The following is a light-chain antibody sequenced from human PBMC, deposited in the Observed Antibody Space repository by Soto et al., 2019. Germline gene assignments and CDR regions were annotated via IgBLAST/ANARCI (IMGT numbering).Light chain of an antibody. CDR3: SSYTRSSTYV. CDR2: DVS. V-gene: IGLV2-18*03. J-gene: IGLJ1*01. CDR1: SSDVGSSNG. Sequence: QSVLTQPPSVSGSPGQSVAISCTGTSSDVGSSNGVSWYQQPPGTAPKLMIYDVSNRPSGVPDRFSGSKSGNTASLTTSGLQAEDEADYYCSSYTRSSTYVFGTGTKVTVL.